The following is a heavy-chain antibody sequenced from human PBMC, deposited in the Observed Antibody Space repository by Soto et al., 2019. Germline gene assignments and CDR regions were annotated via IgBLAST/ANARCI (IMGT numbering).Heavy chain of an antibody. CDR3: ERGDVHFDY. CDR2: IWYDGSNK. CDR1: GFTFSSYG. D-gene: IGHD3-16*01. J-gene: IGHJ4*02. Sequence: GGSLRLSCAASGFTFSSYGMHWVRQAPGKGLEWVAVIWYDGSNKYYADSVKGRFTTSRDNSKNTLYLQMNSLRAEDTAVYYCERGDVHFDYWGQGTLVTVSS. V-gene: IGHV3-33*01.